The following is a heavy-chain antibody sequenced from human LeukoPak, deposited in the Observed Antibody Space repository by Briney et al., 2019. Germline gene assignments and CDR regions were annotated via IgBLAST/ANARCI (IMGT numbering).Heavy chain of an antibody. CDR2: ISSSSSTI. CDR3: ARGGSSDY. CDR1: VFTFSSYS. V-gene: IGHV3-48*01. D-gene: IGHD3-10*01. Sequence: GGSLRLSCAASVFTFSSYSMNWVRQAPGKGLEWVSYISSSSSTIYYADSVKGRFTISRDNAKNSLYLQMNSLRAEDTAVYYCARGGSSDYWGQGTLVTVSS. J-gene: IGHJ4*02.